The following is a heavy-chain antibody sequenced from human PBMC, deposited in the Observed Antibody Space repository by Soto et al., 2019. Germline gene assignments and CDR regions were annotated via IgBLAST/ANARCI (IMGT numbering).Heavy chain of an antibody. D-gene: IGHD3-3*01. CDR3: ARDITRLRTYDVMTGIFDF. V-gene: IGHV3-7*01. CDR1: GFSFSNYW. CDR2: IKQDGSQQ. J-gene: IGHJ4*02. Sequence: GGSLRLSCAASGFSFSNYWMTWVRQAPGKGLEWVANIKQDGSQQYYGDSVKGRFTISRDNSRDSLYLQMNSLRDDDTAVYYCARDITRLRTYDVMTGIFDFWGQGTLVTVSS.